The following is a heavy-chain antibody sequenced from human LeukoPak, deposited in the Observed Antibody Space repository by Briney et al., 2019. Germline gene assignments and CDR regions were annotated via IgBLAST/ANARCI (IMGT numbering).Heavy chain of an antibody. J-gene: IGHJ4*02. CDR1: GFSFSSYG. Sequence: GGSLRLSCAASGFSFSSYGMRWVRQAPGKGLGRVSFIRYDGGNKHYADSVKGRFNISRDNSKNVLYLQMNSLRGEDTSVYYCARDRRAVSALRRLVCWGQGSLVTDSS. CDR3: ARDRRAVSALRRLVC. V-gene: IGHV3-30*02. D-gene: IGHD2-2*01. CDR2: IRYDGGNK.